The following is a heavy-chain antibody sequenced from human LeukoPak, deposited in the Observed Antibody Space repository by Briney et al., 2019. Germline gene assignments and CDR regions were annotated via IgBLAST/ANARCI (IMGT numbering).Heavy chain of an antibody. V-gene: IGHV3-23*01. J-gene: IGHJ4*02. D-gene: IGHD7-27*01. Sequence: PGGSLRLSCAASGFTLSSYAMNWVRQAPGKELEWVSAISGSGASTYYVDSVKGRFTISRDKSKSTLYLQLNSLRAEDTAIYYCAKGVTNWANNYFDYWGQGTLVTVSS. CDR2: ISGSGAST. CDR1: GFTLSSYA. CDR3: AKGVTNWANNYFDY.